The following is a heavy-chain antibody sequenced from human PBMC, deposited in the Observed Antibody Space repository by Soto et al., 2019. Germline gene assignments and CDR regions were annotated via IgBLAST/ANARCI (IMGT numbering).Heavy chain of an antibody. CDR3: AREGGGWLQAYYFDY. D-gene: IGHD3-16*01. CDR2: IWYDGSNK. V-gene: IGHV3-33*01. CDR1: GFTFSSYG. Sequence: QVQLVESGGGVVQPGRSLRLSCAASGFTFSSYGMHWVRQAPGKGLEWVAVIWYDGSNKYYADSVKGRFTISRDNSKNTLYLQMNSLRAEDTAVYYCAREGGGWLQAYYFDYWGHGTMVTVSS. J-gene: IGHJ4*01.